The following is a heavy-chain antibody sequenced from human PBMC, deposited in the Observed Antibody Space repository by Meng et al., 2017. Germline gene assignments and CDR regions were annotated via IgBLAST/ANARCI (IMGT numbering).Heavy chain of an antibody. V-gene: IGHV4-34*01. CDR2: INHSGST. D-gene: IGHD5-12*01. Sequence: SETLSLTCAVYGGSFSGYYWSWIRQPPGKGLEWIGEINHSGSTNYNPSLKSRVTISVDTSKNQFSLTLSSVTAADTAVYCCARALLWIDPLFDYWGQGTLVTVSS. CDR1: GGSFSGYY. CDR3: ARALLWIDPLFDY. J-gene: IGHJ4*02.